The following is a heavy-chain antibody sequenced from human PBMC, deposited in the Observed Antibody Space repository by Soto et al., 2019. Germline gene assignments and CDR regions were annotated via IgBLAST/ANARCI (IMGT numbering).Heavy chain of an antibody. CDR1: GYTFTSYG. V-gene: IGHV1-18*01. J-gene: IGHJ6*04. D-gene: IGHD3-16*01. CDR2: ISAYNGNT. Sequence: ASVKVSCKASGYTFTSYGISWVRQAPGQGLEWMGWISAYNGNTNYAQKLQGRVTMTTDTSTSTAYMELRSLRSDDTAVYYCARGGGYDGWDYYYYYGMDVWGKGTRVTVPS. CDR3: ARGGGYDGWDYYYYYGMDV.